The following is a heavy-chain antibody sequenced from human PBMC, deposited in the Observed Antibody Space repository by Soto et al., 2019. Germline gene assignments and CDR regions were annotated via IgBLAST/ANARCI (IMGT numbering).Heavy chain of an antibody. V-gene: IGHV3-23*01. CDR1: GFTFSSYA. D-gene: IGHD3-16*02. Sequence: GGSLRLSCAASGFTFSSYAMSWVRQAPGKGLEWVSAISGSGGSTYNADSVKGRFSISRDNSKNTLYLQMNSLRAEVTAVYYCANIPVPFYDYVWGSYRHLSTWGQGTLVTVSS. CDR3: ANIPVPFYDYVWGSYRHLST. J-gene: IGHJ5*02. CDR2: ISGSGGST.